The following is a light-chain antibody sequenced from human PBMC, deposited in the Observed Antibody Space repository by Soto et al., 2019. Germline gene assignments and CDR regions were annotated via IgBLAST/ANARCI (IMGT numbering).Light chain of an antibody. J-gene: IGLJ2*01. CDR1: SSNIGSCYD. CDR3: QSYDNSLNHVV. V-gene: IGLV1-40*01. Sequence: QSVLTQPPSVSGAPGQRVTIPCTGSSSNIGSCYDVHWYQQLPGTVPKLLIYGDNNRPSGVPDRFSGSKSGTAASLAITGLQAEDEADYYCQSYDNSLNHVVFGGGTKVTVL. CDR2: GDN.